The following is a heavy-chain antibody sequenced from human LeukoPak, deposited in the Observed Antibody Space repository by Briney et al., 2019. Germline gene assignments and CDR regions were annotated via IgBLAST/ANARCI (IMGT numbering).Heavy chain of an antibody. CDR1: GYTFTGYY. CDR2: INPNSGGT. V-gene: IGHV1-2*02. D-gene: IGHD6-19*01. CDR3: ARDSIAVAGSGD. J-gene: IGHJ4*02. Sequence: ASVKVSCKASGYTFTGYYMRWVRQAPGQGLEWMGWINPNSGGTNYAQKFQGRVTMTRDTSISTAYMELSRLRSDDTAVYYCARDSIAVAGSGDWGQGTLVTVSS.